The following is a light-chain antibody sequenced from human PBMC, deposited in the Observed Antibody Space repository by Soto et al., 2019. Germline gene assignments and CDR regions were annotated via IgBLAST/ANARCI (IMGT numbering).Light chain of an antibody. V-gene: IGLV2-14*01. J-gene: IGLJ1*01. CDR3: RSYTSSRTYV. CDR2: EVS. Sequence: QYALTQPASVSGSPGQSITISCTGTSSDVGGYNYVSWYQQHPGKAPKLMIYEVSNRPSGVSNRFSGSKSGNTASLTISGLQAEDEADYYCRSYTSSRTYVFGTGTKVTVL. CDR1: SSDVGGYNY.